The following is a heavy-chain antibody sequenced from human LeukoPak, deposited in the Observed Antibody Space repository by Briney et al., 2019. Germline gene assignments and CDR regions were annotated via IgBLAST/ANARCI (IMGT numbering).Heavy chain of an antibody. J-gene: IGHJ4*02. D-gene: IGHD1-26*01. V-gene: IGHV1-2*02. CDR1: GYTFTGYY. CDR3: ARDQGGSYGIALGY. Sequence: ASVKVSCKASGYTFTGYYMHWVRQAPGQGLEWMGWIDPNSGGTNYAQKFQGRVTMTRDTSISTAYMVLNRLRSDDTAVYYCARDQGGSYGIALGYWGQGTLLTVSS. CDR2: IDPNSGGT.